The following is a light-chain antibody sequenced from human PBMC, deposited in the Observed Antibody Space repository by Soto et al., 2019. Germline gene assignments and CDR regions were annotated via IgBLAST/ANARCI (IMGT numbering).Light chain of an antibody. Sequence: DIQMTQSPSSLSASVGDRVTITCRASQSISSYLNWYQQKPGKAPKLLIYAASSLQSGVPSRFSGSGSGTDFTLTISSLQPEDFATYYCQQSYSTPFGQGTKVEFK. CDR3: QQSYSTP. CDR2: AAS. CDR1: QSISSY. J-gene: IGKJ1*01. V-gene: IGKV1-39*01.